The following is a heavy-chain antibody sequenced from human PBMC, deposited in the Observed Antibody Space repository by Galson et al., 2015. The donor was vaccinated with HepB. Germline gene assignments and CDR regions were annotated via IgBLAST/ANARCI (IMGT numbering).Heavy chain of an antibody. CDR2: TSYRSKWQN. J-gene: IGHJ6*02. Sequence: CAISGDSVSSNNAAWNWIRQSPSRGLEWLGRTSYRSKWQNDYAESVKSRLTINADTSNNQVSLQLTSVTPEDTAVYYCARGGASAGYDIVTGPYYHYYGMDVWGQGTTVIVSS. V-gene: IGHV6-1*01. CDR3: ARGGASAGYDIVTGPYYHYYGMDV. D-gene: IGHD3-9*01. CDR1: GDSVSSNNAA.